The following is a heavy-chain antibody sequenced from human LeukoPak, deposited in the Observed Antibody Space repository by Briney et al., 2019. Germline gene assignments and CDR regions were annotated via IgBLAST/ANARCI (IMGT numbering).Heavy chain of an antibody. CDR2: ISGSGGST. CDR3: AKDDSYSGYVY. CDR1: GFTFSSYA. J-gene: IGHJ4*02. D-gene: IGHD5-12*01. V-gene: IGHV3-23*01. Sequence: EAGGSLRLSCAASGFTFSSYAMSWVRQAPGKGLEWVSAISGSGGSTYYADSVKGRFTISRDNSKNTLYLQMNSLRAEDTAVYYCAKDDSYSGYVYWGQGTLVTVSS.